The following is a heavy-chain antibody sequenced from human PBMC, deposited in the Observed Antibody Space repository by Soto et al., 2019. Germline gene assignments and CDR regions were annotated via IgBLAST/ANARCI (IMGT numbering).Heavy chain of an antibody. CDR3: ARGRAARPDFHFDY. J-gene: IGHJ4*02. CDR1: GYTFTSYD. V-gene: IGHV1-8*01. CDR2: MNPNSGNT. Sequence: ASVKVSCKASGYTFTSYDINWVRQATGQGLEWMGWMNPNSGNTGYAQKFQGRVTTTRNTSISTAYMELSSLRSEDTAVYYCARGRAARPDFHFDYWGQGTLVTVSS. D-gene: IGHD6-6*01.